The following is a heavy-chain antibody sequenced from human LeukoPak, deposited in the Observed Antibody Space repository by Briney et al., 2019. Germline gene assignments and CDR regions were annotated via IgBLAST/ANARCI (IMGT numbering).Heavy chain of an antibody. CDR2: ISGSGGST. V-gene: IGHV3-23*01. D-gene: IGHD6-6*01. CDR3: AKDPSIAGTYGMDV. Sequence: GGSLRLSCAASGFTFSSYAMSWVRQAPGKGLEWVSAISGSGGSTYYADSVKGRFTISRDNSKNTLYLQMNSLRAEDTAVYYCAKDPSIAGTYGMDVWGQGTTVTVSS. J-gene: IGHJ6*02. CDR1: GFTFSSYA.